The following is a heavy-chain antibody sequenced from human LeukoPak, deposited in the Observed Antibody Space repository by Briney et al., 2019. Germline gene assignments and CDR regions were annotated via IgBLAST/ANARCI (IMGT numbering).Heavy chain of an antibody. Sequence: ASVKVSCKASGYTFTSYYLHWVRQAPGHGLEWMGIINPSGGTTTYAQKFQGRVTMTRDTSISTAYMELSRLRSDDTAVYYCARGSTNNYYYGSGSYPHWGQGTLVTVSS. D-gene: IGHD3-10*01. J-gene: IGHJ1*01. CDR2: INPSGGTT. CDR3: ARGSTNNYYYGSGSYPH. V-gene: IGHV1-46*01. CDR1: GYTFTSYY.